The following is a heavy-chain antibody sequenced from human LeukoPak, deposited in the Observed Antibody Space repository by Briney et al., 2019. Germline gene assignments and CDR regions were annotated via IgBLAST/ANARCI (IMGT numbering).Heavy chain of an antibody. V-gene: IGHV1-69*05. Sequence: GASVKVSCKASGTTFDNYFFNWVRQAPGQGLEWMGGVIPSFSRPNYAQNFQGRLTITKDSSTATVYMELSSLRYNDSAVYFCARAPFGNFGTYYFDVWGQGTLISVSS. D-gene: IGHD1-7*01. CDR1: GTTFDNYF. J-gene: IGHJ4*02. CDR3: ARAPFGNFGTYYFDV. CDR2: VIPSFSRP.